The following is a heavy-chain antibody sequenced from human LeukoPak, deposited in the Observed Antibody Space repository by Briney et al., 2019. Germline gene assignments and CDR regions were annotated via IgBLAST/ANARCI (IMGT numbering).Heavy chain of an antibody. CDR1: GGSISSYY. CDR2: IYYSGST. D-gene: IGHD3-9*01. CDR3: ARVYDSLYYFDY. Sequence: PSETLSLTCTVSGGSISSYYWSWIRQPPGKGLEWIGYIYYSGSTNYNPSLKSRVTISVDTSKNQFSLKLSSVTAADTAVYYCARVYDSLYYFDYWGQGTLVTVSS. J-gene: IGHJ4*02. V-gene: IGHV4-59*12.